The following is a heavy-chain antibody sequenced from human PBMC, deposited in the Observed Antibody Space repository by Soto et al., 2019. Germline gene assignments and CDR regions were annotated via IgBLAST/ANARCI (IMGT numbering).Heavy chain of an antibody. V-gene: IGHV3-64D*06. CDR1: GFTFCSFA. CDR2: ISSNGGNT. CDR3: VRATPWPAFDY. J-gene: IGHJ4*02. Sequence: GGSLRLSCSASGFTFCSFAMQWVRQAPGKGLEYVSAISSNGGNTYYADSVKGRFTISRDNSKNTLYLQMSSLRVEDTAVYYWVRATPWPAFDYWGQGTLVTVSS.